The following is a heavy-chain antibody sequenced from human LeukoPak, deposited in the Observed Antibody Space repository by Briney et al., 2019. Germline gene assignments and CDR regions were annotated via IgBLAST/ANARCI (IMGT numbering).Heavy chain of an antibody. J-gene: IGHJ4*02. Sequence: ASVKVSCKASGYTFTGYYMQWVRQAPGQGLEWMGWINPNSGGTNYAQKIQGRVTMTRDTSISTAYMELSRLRSDDTAVYYCARGMVPAAIPGAYWGQGTLVTVSS. CDR1: GYTFTGYY. D-gene: IGHD2-2*02. V-gene: IGHV1-2*02. CDR2: INPNSGGT. CDR3: ARGMVPAAIPGAY.